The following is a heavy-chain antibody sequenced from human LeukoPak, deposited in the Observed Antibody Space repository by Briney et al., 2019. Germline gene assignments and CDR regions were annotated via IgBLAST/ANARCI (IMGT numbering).Heavy chain of an antibody. J-gene: IGHJ4*02. CDR1: GGSIDITNY. CDR2: ISHSGTT. D-gene: IGHD2/OR15-2a*01. CDR3: TRENRPFCPFAY. Sequence: SETLSLTCGVSGGSIDITNYWSWVRQAPGKGLEWIGEISHSGTTNYNPSLRSRVTMFLDRANNQFSLSLTSVTAADSAVYYCTRENRPFCPFAYWDQGVLVTVSS. V-gene: IGHV4-4*02.